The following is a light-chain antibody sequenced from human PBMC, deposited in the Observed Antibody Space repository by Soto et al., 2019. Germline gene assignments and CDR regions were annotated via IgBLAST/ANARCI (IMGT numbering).Light chain of an antibody. Sequence: EIVLTQSPATLSLSPGERATLSCRASQSVSSYLAWYQQKPGKAPRLLIYDASHRSTGIPARFSGSWSGTDLTLTISSLEPEAFAVYYCQQRSNGPPGDTWTFGQGTKVESK. CDR1: QSVSSY. J-gene: IGKJ1*01. CDR3: QQRSNGPPGDTWT. V-gene: IGKV3-11*01. CDR2: DAS.